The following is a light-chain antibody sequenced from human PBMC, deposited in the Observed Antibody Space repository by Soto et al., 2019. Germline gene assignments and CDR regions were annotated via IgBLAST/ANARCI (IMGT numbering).Light chain of an antibody. CDR3: SSYTSSSTMV. CDR1: SSDVGGYNY. CDR2: EVS. V-gene: IGLV2-14*01. Sequence: QSALTQPASVSGSPGQSITISCTGTSSDVGGYNYVSWYQQHPGKAPKLMIYEVSNRPSGVSNRFSGSKSGNTASLTISGLQAEEEAYYYFSSYTSSSTMVVGGGTKLTVL. J-gene: IGLJ2*01.